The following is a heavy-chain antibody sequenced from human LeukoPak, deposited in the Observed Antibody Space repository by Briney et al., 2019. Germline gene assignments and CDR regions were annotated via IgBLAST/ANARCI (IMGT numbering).Heavy chain of an antibody. J-gene: IGHJ4*02. V-gene: IGHV3-74*01. CDR3: ARVSPEGDYDY. D-gene: IGHD4-17*01. CDR2: INSDGSST. Sequence: PGGSLRLSCAASGFTFSSYWMHWVRQAPGKGLVWVSRINSDGSSTSYADSVKGRFTISRDNAKYTLYLQMNSLRVEDTAVYYCARVSPEGDYDYWGQGTLVTVSS. CDR1: GFTFSSYW.